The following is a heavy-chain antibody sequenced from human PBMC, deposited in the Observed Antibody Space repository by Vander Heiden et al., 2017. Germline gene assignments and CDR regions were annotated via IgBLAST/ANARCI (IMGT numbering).Heavy chain of an antibody. CDR1: AFPFAAYA. J-gene: IGHJ4*02. V-gene: IGHV3-9*01. CDR2: ISWNSGSI. D-gene: IGHD3-22*01. Sequence: EVQLVESGGGLVQLGRSLSLSCAASAFPFAAYAMHWVRQAPGKGLEWVSGISWNSGSIGYADSVKGRFTISRDNAKNSLYLQMNSLRAEDTALYYCAKARDDSSGYYTLFDYWGQGTLVTVSS. CDR3: AKARDDSSGYYTLFDY.